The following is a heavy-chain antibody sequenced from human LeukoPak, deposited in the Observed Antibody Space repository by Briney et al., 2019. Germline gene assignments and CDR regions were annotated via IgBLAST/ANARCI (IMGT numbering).Heavy chain of an antibody. CDR1: GFTFSSYW. D-gene: IGHD1-26*01. V-gene: IGHV3-7*01. CDR2: IRQDGGEI. Sequence: GGSLRLSCAASGFTFSSYWMAWVRQAPGKGLEWVANIRQDGGEIYYVDSVKGRFILSRDNAKNSLYLEMNSLRDEDTAVYYCARDKIVGATNFDSWGQGTLVIVSS. J-gene: IGHJ4*02. CDR3: ARDKIVGATNFDS.